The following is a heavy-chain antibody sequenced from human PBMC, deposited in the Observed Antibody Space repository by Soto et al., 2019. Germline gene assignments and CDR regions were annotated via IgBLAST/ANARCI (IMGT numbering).Heavy chain of an antibody. Sequence: SETLSLTCTVSGGSMSGYYWSWIRLPPGKPMEWIGYVHDSWGAAYNPSLRSRVAISLDTSKSQFSLSLTSVSATDTAMYYCVRQGYGPLHGLVDVWGQGTTVS. CDR1: GGSMSGYY. CDR3: VRQGYGPLHGLVDV. CDR2: VHDSWGA. D-gene: IGHD5-18*01. V-gene: IGHV4-59*08. J-gene: IGHJ6*02.